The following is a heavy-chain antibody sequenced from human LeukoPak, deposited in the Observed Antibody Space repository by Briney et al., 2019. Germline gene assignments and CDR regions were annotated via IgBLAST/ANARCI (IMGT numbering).Heavy chain of an antibody. CDR3: ARGIDDFWSGYSYFDY. CDR2: IYYSGST. Sequence: SETLSLTXTVSGGSISSHYWSWIRQPPGKGLEWMGYIYYSGSTNYNPSLKSRVTISVDTSKNQFSLKLSSVTAADTAVYYCARGIDDFWSGYSYFDYWGQGTLVTVSS. V-gene: IGHV4-59*11. D-gene: IGHD3-3*01. CDR1: GGSISSHY. J-gene: IGHJ4*02.